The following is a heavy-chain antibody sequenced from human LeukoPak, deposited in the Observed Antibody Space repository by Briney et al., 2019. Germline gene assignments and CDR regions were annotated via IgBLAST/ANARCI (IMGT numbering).Heavy chain of an antibody. CDR2: IYYSGST. V-gene: IGHV4-59*01. J-gene: IGHJ5*02. CDR3: ARDATYGDYPENWFDP. D-gene: IGHD4-17*01. Sequence: SETLSLTCTVSGGSLSSYYWSWIRQPPGKGLEWIGYIYYSGSTNYNPSLKSRVTISVETSKNQFSLKLSSVTAADTAVYYCARDATYGDYPENWFDPWGQGTLVTVSS. CDR1: GGSLSSYY.